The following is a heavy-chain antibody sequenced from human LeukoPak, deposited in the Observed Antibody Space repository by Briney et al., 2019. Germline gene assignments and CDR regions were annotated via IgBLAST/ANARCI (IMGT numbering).Heavy chain of an antibody. D-gene: IGHD3-10*01. CDR2: LGGSGAST. J-gene: IGHJ4*02. CDR1: GFTFSDYY. CDR3: ARKAGYYYGSGDY. Sequence: GGSLRLSCAASGFTFSDYYMSWIRQAPGKGLEWVSTLGGSGASTYYADSVKGRFTISRDNSKNTLYLQMSSLRAEDTALYYCARKAGYYYGSGDYWGQGTLVTVSS. V-gene: IGHV3-23*01.